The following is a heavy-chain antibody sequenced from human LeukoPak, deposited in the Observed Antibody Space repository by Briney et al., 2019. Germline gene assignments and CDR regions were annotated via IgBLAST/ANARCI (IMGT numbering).Heavy chain of an antibody. J-gene: IGHJ5*02. V-gene: IGHV3-30*18. Sequence: GGSLRLSCEASGFTFRNYGMHWVRQAPGEGLEWVAVISSEGSVQYYADSVKGRFTISRDQYKNTLYLQMNRLRVDDTAVYYCTKEGLGSGSPFSGWFGPWGQGTRVTVSS. CDR1: GFTFRNYG. CDR2: ISSEGSVQ. D-gene: IGHD3-10*01. CDR3: TKEGLGSGSPFSGWFGP.